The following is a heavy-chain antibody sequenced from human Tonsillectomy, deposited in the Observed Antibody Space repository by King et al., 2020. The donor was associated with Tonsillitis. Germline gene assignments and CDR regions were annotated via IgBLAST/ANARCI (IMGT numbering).Heavy chain of an antibody. Sequence: VQLVESGGGVVQSGGSLRLSCAASGFTFSRSALHWVRQSPGKGLEWVAVISFDGSRTHYADSGKGRFTVSRYNSKTTLYLQMNSLRPEVTAVFYCAGGGGHDYIKYINYYYYYFMDVWGKGTTVTVSS. CDR3: AGGGGHDYIKYINYYYYYFMDV. CDR2: ISFDGSRT. CDR1: GFTFSRSA. J-gene: IGHJ6*03. D-gene: IGHD4-11*01. V-gene: IGHV3-30*07.